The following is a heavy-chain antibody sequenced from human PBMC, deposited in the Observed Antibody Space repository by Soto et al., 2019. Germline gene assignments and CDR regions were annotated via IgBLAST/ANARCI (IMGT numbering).Heavy chain of an antibody. J-gene: IGHJ4*02. D-gene: IGHD3-10*01. V-gene: IGHV3-11*01. CDR1: GFTFSDYY. CDR2: ISSSGSTI. Sequence: GGSLRISCAASGFTFSDYYMSWIRQAPGKGLEWVSYISSSGSTIYYAHSVKGRFTICRDNAKNSLYLQMNSLRAEDTAVYCCARMYYGSGSYYNSFDYWCQGTLVTVSS. CDR3: ARMYYGSGSYYNSFDY.